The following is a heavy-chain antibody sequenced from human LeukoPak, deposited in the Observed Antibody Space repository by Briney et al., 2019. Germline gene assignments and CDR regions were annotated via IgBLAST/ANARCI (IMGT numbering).Heavy chain of an antibody. CDR3: AKDYPSGYEVP. D-gene: IGHD5-12*01. Sequence: GGSLRLSCAASGFTFSSYAMNWVRQAPGKGLERVSAISDSGDSTYSADSVKGRFTISRDNSKNTLYLQMNSLRVEDTAVYYCAKDYPSGYEVPWGQGTLVTVSS. CDR1: GFTFSSYA. J-gene: IGHJ5*02. CDR2: ISDSGDST. V-gene: IGHV3-23*01.